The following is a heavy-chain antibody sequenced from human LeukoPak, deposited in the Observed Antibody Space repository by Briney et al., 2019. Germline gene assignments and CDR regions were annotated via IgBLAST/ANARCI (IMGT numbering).Heavy chain of an antibody. CDR2: ITYSGST. Sequence: SETLSLTCTVSGGSISGYYWSWIRQPPGKGLEWIDYITYSGSTNYNPSLKSRVTMSVDTSKNQFSLGLSSVTAADTAVYYCARHGSSYSFDCWGQGILVTVSS. D-gene: IGHD6-13*01. CDR1: GGSISGYY. CDR3: ARHGSSYSFDC. V-gene: IGHV4-59*08. J-gene: IGHJ4*02.